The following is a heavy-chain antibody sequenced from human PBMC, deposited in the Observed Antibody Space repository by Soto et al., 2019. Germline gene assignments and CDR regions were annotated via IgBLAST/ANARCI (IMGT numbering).Heavy chain of an antibody. J-gene: IGHJ6*02. CDR2: ISSHSDI. Sequence: PGGSLRLSCVVSGFTFSTYSINWVRQAQGKGLEWVSSISSHSDIYYADSVKGRFTISRDNAKNSVSLQMNSLRAEDTAVYYCAREYTAWPLAYGLDVWGQGTTVTVSS. CDR1: GFTFSTYS. D-gene: IGHD2-2*02. CDR3: AREYTAWPLAYGLDV. V-gene: IGHV3-21*01.